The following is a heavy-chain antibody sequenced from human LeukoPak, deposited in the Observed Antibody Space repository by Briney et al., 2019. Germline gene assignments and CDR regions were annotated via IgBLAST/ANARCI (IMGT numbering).Heavy chain of an antibody. D-gene: IGHD3-9*01. V-gene: IGHV4-39*07. CDR2: IYYSGST. Sequence: SETLSLTCTVSGGSISSSSYYWGWIRQPPGKGLEWIGSIYYSGSTYYNPSLKSRVTISVDTSKNQFSLKLSSVTAADTAVYYCARGGYDILTGYFYYGMDVWGQGTTVTVSS. CDR3: ARGGYDILTGYFYYGMDV. J-gene: IGHJ6*02. CDR1: GGSISSSSYY.